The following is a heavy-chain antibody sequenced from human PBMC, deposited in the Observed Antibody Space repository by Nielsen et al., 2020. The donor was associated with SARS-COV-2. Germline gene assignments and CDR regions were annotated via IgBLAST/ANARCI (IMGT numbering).Heavy chain of an antibody. CDR2: IGTAGDT. Sequence: GESLKISCAASGFTFSSYDMHWVRQATGKGLEWVSAIGTAGDTYYPGSVKGRFTISRENAKNSLYLQMNSLRAGDTAVYYCAREQLVLLDYWGQGTLVTVSS. D-gene: IGHD6-6*01. J-gene: IGHJ4*02. CDR3: AREQLVLLDY. V-gene: IGHV3-13*04. CDR1: GFTFSSYD.